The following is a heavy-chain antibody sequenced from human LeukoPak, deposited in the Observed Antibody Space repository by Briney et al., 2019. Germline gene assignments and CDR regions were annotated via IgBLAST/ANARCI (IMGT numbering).Heavy chain of an antibody. CDR3: ARDSVELERRTWFDP. J-gene: IGHJ5*02. CDR1: PYTFNKYY. D-gene: IGHD1-1*01. CDR2: INPSGRSA. V-gene: IGHV1-46*02. Sequence: ASVKLSCKASPYTFNKYYIHWVRQAPGQGLEWMGVINPSGRSASYAQRFQGRVTMTRDTSASTVYMDLSSLTSDDTAVYYCARDSVELERRTWFDPWGQGTLVTVSS.